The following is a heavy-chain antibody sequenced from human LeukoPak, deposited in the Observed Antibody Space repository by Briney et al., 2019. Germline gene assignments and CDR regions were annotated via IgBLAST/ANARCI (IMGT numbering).Heavy chain of an antibody. CDR2: INPNNGDT. CDR3: ARDRVEMATIENYFDY. J-gene: IGHJ4*02. Sequence: ASVKVSCKASGYTFTGYYMHWVRQAPGQGLEWMGWINPNNGDTKYAQKSQGRVTMTRDTSISTAYMELSRLRSEDTAVYYCARDRVEMATIENYFDYWGQGTLVTVSS. CDR1: GYTFTGYY. V-gene: IGHV1-2*02. D-gene: IGHD5-24*01.